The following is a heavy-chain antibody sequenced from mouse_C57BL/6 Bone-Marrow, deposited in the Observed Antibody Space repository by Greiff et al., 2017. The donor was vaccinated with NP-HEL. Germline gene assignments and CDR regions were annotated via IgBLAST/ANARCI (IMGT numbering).Heavy chain of an antibody. Sequence: QVQLKQSGAELVRPGASVKLSCKASGYTFTDYYINWVKQRPGQGLEWIARIYPGSGNTYYNEKFKGKATLTAEKSSSTAYMQLSSLTSEDSAVYFCAREGDGYYGFGYWGQGTTLTVSS. CDR2: IYPGSGNT. CDR1: GYTFTDYY. CDR3: AREGDGYYGFGY. J-gene: IGHJ2*01. D-gene: IGHD2-3*01. V-gene: IGHV1-76*01.